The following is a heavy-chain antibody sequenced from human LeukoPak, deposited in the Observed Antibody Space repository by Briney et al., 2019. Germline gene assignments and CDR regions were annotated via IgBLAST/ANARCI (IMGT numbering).Heavy chain of an antibody. Sequence: PSETLSLTCTVSGGSISSYYWSWIRQPPGKGLEWIGEINHSGSTNYNPSLKSRVTISVDTSKNQFSLKLSSVTAADTAVYYCARGMKYSNYEDYWGQGTLVTVSS. CDR2: INHSGST. V-gene: IGHV4-34*01. J-gene: IGHJ4*02. D-gene: IGHD4-11*01. CDR3: ARGMKYSNYEDY. CDR1: GGSISSYY.